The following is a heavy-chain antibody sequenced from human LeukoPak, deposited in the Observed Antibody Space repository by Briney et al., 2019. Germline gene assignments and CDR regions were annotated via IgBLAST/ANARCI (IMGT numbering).Heavy chain of an antibody. J-gene: IGHJ5*02. CDR1: GGSISNYY. CDR2: INHSGST. Sequence: PSETLSLTCSVSGGSISNYYWSWIRQPPGKGLEWIGEINHSGSTNYNPSLKSRVTISVDTSKNQFSLKLSSVTAADTAVYYCARLLKYYYDSSGYYNTWGQGTLVTVSS. CDR3: ARLLKYYYDSSGYYNT. D-gene: IGHD3-22*01. V-gene: IGHV4-34*01.